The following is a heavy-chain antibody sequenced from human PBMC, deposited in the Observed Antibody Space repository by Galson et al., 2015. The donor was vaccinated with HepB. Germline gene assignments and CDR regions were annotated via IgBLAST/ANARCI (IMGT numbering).Heavy chain of an antibody. CDR2: FDPEDGET. Sequence: SVKVSCKVSGYTLTELSMHWVRQAPGKGLEWMGGFDPEDGETIYAQKFQGRVTMTEDTSTDTAYMELSSLRSEDTAVYYCATRLPRRYFDWLPDAFDIWGQGTMVTVSS. J-gene: IGHJ3*02. CDR3: ATRLPRRYFDWLPDAFDI. V-gene: IGHV1-24*01. CDR1: GYTLTELS. D-gene: IGHD3-9*01.